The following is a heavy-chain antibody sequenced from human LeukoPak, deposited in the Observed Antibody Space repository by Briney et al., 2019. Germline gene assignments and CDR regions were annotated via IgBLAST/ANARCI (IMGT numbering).Heavy chain of an antibody. J-gene: IGHJ2*01. CDR2: IYSGATT. CDR1: GFTVTNYY. D-gene: IGHD3-3*02. V-gene: IGHV3-53*01. CDR3: ARVGDHFHWNLDL. Sequence: PGGSLRLSCAASGFTVTNYYMNWARQAPGKGLEWVSIIYSGATTYYADSVKGRFTISRDTSKNTVSLQMNSLRAEDTAVYFCARVGDHFHWNLDLWGRGTLVTVSS.